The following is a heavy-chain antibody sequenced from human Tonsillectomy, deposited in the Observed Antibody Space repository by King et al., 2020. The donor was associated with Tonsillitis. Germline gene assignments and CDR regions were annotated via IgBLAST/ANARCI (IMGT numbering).Heavy chain of an antibody. CDR3: AKLPGALTISGVVMGRLGVHTPDYFYYYYMDV. CDR1: GFTFSSYG. CDR2: ISYDGSNK. Sequence: VQLVESGGGVVQPGRSLRLSCAASGFTFSSYGMHWVRQAPGKGLEWVAIISYDGSNKYYGDSVKGRFTVSRDNSRNTLYLQMNSLRIEDTAVYYCAKLPGALTISGVVMGRLGVHTPDYFYYYYMDVWGKGTTVTVSS. J-gene: IGHJ6*03. D-gene: IGHD3-3*01. V-gene: IGHV3-30*18.